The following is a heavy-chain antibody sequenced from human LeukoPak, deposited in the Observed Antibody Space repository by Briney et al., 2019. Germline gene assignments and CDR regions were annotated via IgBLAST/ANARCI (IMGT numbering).Heavy chain of an antibody. Sequence: GGSLRLSCAASGFTFSSYAMHWVRQAPGKGLEWVAVISYDGSNKYYADSVKGRFTISRDNAKNSLYLQMNSLRAEDTAVYYCARDFGSYYSDSSGYDSWGQGTLVTVSS. V-gene: IGHV3-30-3*01. CDR1: GFTFSSYA. J-gene: IGHJ5*02. CDR2: ISYDGSNK. D-gene: IGHD3-22*01. CDR3: ARDFGSYYSDSSGYDS.